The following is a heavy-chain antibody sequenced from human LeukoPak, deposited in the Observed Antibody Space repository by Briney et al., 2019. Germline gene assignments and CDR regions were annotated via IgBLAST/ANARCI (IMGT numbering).Heavy chain of an antibody. CDR3: AKEGYCSSTSCYGLDY. D-gene: IGHD2-2*01. CDR1: GFTFDDYA. CDR2: ISWDGGST. Sequence: PGGSLRLSCAASGFTFDDYAMHWVRQAPGKGLEWVSLISWDGGSTYYADSVKGRFTISRDNSENSLYLQMNSLRAEDTALYYCAKEGYCSSTSCYGLDYWGQGTLVTVSS. V-gene: IGHV3-43D*03. J-gene: IGHJ4*02.